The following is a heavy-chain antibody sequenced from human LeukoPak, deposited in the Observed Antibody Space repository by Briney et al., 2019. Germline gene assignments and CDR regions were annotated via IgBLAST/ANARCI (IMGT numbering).Heavy chain of an antibody. Sequence: ASVKVSCKASGGTFSSYAISWVRQAPGQGLEWMGGIIPIFGTANYAQKFQGRVTITADESTSTAYMELSSLRSEDTAVYYCARVGPPRITIFGVVYAYGMDVWGQGTTVTVSS. CDR2: IIPIFGTA. D-gene: IGHD3-3*01. CDR3: ARVGPPRITIFGVVYAYGMDV. V-gene: IGHV1-69*13. J-gene: IGHJ6*02. CDR1: GGTFSSYA.